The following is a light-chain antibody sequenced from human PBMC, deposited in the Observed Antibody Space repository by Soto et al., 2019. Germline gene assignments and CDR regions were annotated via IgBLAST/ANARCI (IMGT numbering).Light chain of an antibody. CDR3: SSYTSSRAYV. CDR1: NSDIGAYNY. V-gene: IGLV2-14*01. CDR2: EVN. Sequence: QSALTQPASVSGSPGQSITLSCTGTNSDIGAYNYVSWFQQHPGKAPKLIISEVNNRPSGVSNRFSGSKSGNTASLTISGLQAEDDADYYCSSYTSSRAYVFGIGTKVTVL. J-gene: IGLJ1*01.